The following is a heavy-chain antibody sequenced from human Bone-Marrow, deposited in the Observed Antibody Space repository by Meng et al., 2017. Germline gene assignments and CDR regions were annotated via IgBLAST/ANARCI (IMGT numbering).Heavy chain of an antibody. CDR3: ASYCGGDCYEGGY. V-gene: IGHV1-69*05. D-gene: IGHD2-21*02. CDR1: GGTFSSYS. CDR2: IIPIFGTA. J-gene: IGHJ4*02. Sequence: SVKVSCKASGGTFSSYSISWVRQAPGQGLEWMGGIIPIFGTANYAQKFQGRVTITTDESTSTAYMELSSLRSEDTAVYYCASYCGGDCYEGGYWGQGTLVTVSS.